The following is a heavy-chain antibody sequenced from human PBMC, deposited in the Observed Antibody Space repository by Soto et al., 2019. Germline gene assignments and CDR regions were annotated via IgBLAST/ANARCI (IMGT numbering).Heavy chain of an antibody. CDR2: IYYDGST. Sequence: SETLSLTCTVSGGSINSNNYYWVWIRQPPGKGLAWIASIYYDGSTYYNPSLKSRVSISVDTSKNHFSLKLSSATAADTAVYYCAKVVVAATRHTDFDSWGQGTLVTAS. CDR3: AKVVVAATRHTDFDS. D-gene: IGHD2-15*01. J-gene: IGHJ4*02. CDR1: GGSINSNNYY. V-gene: IGHV4-39*02.